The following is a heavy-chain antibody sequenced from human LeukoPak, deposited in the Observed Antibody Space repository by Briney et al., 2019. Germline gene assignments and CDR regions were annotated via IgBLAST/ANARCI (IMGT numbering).Heavy chain of an antibody. Sequence: SVKVSCKASGGTFSSYAISWVRQAPGQGLEWMGRIIPILGIANYAQKFQGRVTITADKSTSTAYMELSSLRSEDTAVYYYARETYYYGSGSYHNPVDYWGQGTLVTVSS. CDR2: IIPILGIA. CDR1: GGTFSSYA. D-gene: IGHD3-10*01. CDR3: ARETYYYGSGSYHNPVDY. V-gene: IGHV1-69*04. J-gene: IGHJ4*02.